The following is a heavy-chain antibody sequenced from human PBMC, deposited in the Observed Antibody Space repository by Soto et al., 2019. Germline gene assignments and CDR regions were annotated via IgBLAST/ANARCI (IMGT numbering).Heavy chain of an antibody. J-gene: IGHJ3*02. D-gene: IGHD3-10*01. CDR2: ISYDGSNK. V-gene: IGHV3-30-3*01. CDR1: GLTFSSYA. Sequence: GGSLRLSCAASGLTFSSYAMHWVRQAPGKGLEWVAVISYDGSNKYYADSVKGRFTISRDNSKNTLYLQMNSLRAEHTAVYYCARDLPPPGAFSSYSFDIWGQGTMVTVSS. CDR3: ARDLPPPGAFSSYSFDI.